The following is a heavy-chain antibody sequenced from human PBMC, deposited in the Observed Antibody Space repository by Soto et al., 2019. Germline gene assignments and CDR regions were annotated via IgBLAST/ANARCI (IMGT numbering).Heavy chain of an antibody. Sequence: RIMQPQGKRLEWIGYIDYYGSTNYNPSLKSRVTISVDTSKKQFSLNLGSVTAADTAIYYCARYFDWASGFDIWGPGTMVTVS. V-gene: IGHV4-59*01. J-gene: IGHJ3*02. CDR2: IDYYGST. D-gene: IGHD3-9*01. CDR3: ARYFDWASGFDI.